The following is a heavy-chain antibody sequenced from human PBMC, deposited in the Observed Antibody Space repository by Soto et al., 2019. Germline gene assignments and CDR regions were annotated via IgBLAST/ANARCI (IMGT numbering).Heavy chain of an antibody. CDR3: ARQFNSGGSCSSASCYDYYYGMDV. D-gene: IGHD2-15*01. CDR1: GYSFTSYW. Sequence: PXESLKISFKGSGYSFTSYWIGWVRQIPGKGLEWMGIIYPGDSDTRYSPSFQGQVTISADKSISTAYLQWSSLKASDTAMYYCARQFNSGGSCSSASCYDYYYGMDVWGQGTTVTVSS. J-gene: IGHJ6*02. V-gene: IGHV5-51*01. CDR2: IYPGDSDT.